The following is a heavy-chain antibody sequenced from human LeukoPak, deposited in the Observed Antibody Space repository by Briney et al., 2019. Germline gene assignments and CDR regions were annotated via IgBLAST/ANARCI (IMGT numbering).Heavy chain of an antibody. CDR2: IYYSGST. D-gene: IGHD3-10*01. J-gene: IGHJ3*02. V-gene: IGHV4-59*01. CDR1: GGSISSYY. CDR3: ARGSPSGAFDI. Sequence: PSETLSLTCTVSGGSISSYYWSWIRQPPGKGLEWIGYIYYSGSTNYNPSLKSRVTISVDTSKNQFSLKPSSVTAADTAVYYCARGSPSGAFDIWGQGTMVTVSS.